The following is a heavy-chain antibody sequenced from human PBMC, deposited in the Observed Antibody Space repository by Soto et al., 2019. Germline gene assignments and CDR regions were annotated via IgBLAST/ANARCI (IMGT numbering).Heavy chain of an antibody. CDR2: IKTDGSEK. CDR3: ATSMGRGGDDY. Sequence: EVQLVESGGGLVQPGGSLRLSCAASGFTFSDNWMSWVRQAPGKGLECVANIKTDGSEKYYVDPVKGRFTISRDNAKNSLYLPLNSLRDAGTGVYYCATSMGRGGDDYWGQGTRVAVSS. CDR1: GFTFSDNW. V-gene: IGHV3-7*05. D-gene: IGHD3-10*01. J-gene: IGHJ4*02.